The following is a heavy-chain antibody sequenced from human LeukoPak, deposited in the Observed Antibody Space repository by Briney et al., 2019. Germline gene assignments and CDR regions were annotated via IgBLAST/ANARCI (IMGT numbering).Heavy chain of an antibody. V-gene: IGHV3-30*02. CDR1: GFTFINYG. J-gene: IGHJ4*02. CDR3: AKARGYYYGSGSYDGTDH. D-gene: IGHD3-10*01. Sequence: GGSLRLSCAASGFTFINYGMTWVRQAPGKGLEWVAFIRYDGSNKYYTDSVKGRFTVSRDDSKNTLYLQMNSLRAEDTAVYYCAKARGYYYGSGSYDGTDHWGQGTLVTVSS. CDR2: IRYDGSNK.